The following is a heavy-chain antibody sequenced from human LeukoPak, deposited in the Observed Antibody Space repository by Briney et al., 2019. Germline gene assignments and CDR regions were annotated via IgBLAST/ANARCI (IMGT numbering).Heavy chain of an antibody. CDR1: GYTFTSYD. J-gene: IGHJ5*02. Sequence: ASVKVSCKASGYTFTSYDINWVRQAPGQGLEWMGIINPSGGSTSYAQKFQGRVTTTRDTSTSTVYMELSSLRSEDTAVYYCARGGLGPNWFDPWGQGTLVTVSS. CDR3: ARGGLGPNWFDP. CDR2: INPSGGST. V-gene: IGHV1-46*01. D-gene: IGHD3-10*01.